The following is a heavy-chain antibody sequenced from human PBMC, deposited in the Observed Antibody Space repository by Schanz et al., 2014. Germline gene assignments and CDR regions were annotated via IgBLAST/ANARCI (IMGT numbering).Heavy chain of an antibody. CDR2: FIPILGIA. D-gene: IGHD2-2*01. CDR3: ARDRRRYCSTASCLHDNWFDP. J-gene: IGHJ5*02. Sequence: QVQLVQSGAEVKKPGSSVKVSCKASRSTFSSYTISWVRQARGQGLEWVGRFIPILGIANYAQNFQGRVTITADKSTFTAYMELRSLRSDDTAVYYCARDRRRYCSTASCLHDNWFDPWGQGTLVIVSS. V-gene: IGHV1-69*08. CDR1: RSTFSSYT.